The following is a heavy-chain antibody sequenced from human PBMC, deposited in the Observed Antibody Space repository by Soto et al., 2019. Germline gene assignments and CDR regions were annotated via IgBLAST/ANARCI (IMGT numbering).Heavy chain of an antibody. CDR3: AGEGDTSSMSLPWMGYHYYGLDV. V-gene: IGHV1-69*12. Sequence: QVQLVQSGAEVKKPGSSVKVSCRASGGTFNSHTISWVRQAPGQGLEWMGGIMPMFGVTNYARKFQARLTMTENESTTTAYMEVSRLPSDDTAVYYCAGEGDTSSMSLPWMGYHYYGLDVWGQGTTVIVSS. CDR1: GGTFNSHT. CDR2: IMPMFGVT. J-gene: IGHJ6*02. D-gene: IGHD2-2*01.